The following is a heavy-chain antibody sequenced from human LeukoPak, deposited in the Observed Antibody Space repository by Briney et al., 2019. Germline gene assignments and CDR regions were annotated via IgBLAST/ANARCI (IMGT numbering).Heavy chain of an antibody. CDR3: ARDPFYCSGGSCYTT. Sequence: PSETLSLTCTVSGGSISSYYWSWIRQPPGKGLEWIGSIYYSGSTYYNPSLKSRVTISVDTSKNQFSLKLSSVAAADTAVYYCARDPFYCSGGSCYTTWGQGTLVTVSS. V-gene: IGHV4-39*07. D-gene: IGHD2-15*01. CDR2: IYYSGST. J-gene: IGHJ4*02. CDR1: GGSISSYY.